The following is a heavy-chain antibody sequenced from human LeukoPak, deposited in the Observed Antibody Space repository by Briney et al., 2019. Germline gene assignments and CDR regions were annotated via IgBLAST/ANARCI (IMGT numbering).Heavy chain of an antibody. CDR1: GFTFSRHW. D-gene: IGHD3-3*01. CDR2: IKDDGSEK. Sequence: GGSLRLSCAGSGFTFSRHWMNWVRQAPGKGLEWVASIKDDGSEKHFLDSVNGRFAISRDKAKKSLYLQMSSLRAGDTAVYYCARRGITISGVLVYHYSGLDVWGQGTTVTVSS. V-gene: IGHV3-7*02. J-gene: IGHJ6*02. CDR3: ARRGITISGVLVYHYSGLDV.